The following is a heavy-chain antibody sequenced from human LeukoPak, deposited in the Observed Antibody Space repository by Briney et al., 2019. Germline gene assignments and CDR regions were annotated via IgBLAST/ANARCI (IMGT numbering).Heavy chain of an antibody. CDR3: ARAGGTMVRGVSDY. CDR2: ISAYNGNT. Sequence: ASVKVSCKASGYTFTSYGISWVRQAPGQGLEWMGWISAYNGNTNYAQKLQGRVTMTTDTSTSTAYMELRSLSSDDTAMYYCARAGGTMVRGVSDYWGQGTLVTVSS. V-gene: IGHV1-18*04. J-gene: IGHJ4*02. D-gene: IGHD3-10*01. CDR1: GYTFTSYG.